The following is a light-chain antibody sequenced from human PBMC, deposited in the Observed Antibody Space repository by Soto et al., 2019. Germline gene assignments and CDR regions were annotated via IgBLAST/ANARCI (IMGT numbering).Light chain of an antibody. V-gene: IGLV2-14*01. Sequence: QSALTQPASVSGSPGQSITISCTGTSSDVGNYNYVSWYQQHPGKAPKLMIYDVSNRPSGVSNRFSGSKSGITASLTISGLQAEDEDDYYCSSYTSSSTYVFGTGTKVTVL. CDR2: DVS. CDR1: SSDVGNYNY. CDR3: SSYTSSSTYV. J-gene: IGLJ1*01.